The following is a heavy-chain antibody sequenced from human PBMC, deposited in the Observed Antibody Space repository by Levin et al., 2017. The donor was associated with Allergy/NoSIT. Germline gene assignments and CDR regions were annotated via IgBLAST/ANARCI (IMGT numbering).Heavy chain of an antibody. V-gene: IGHV1-2*06. J-gene: IGHJ6*03. D-gene: IGHD6-19*01. Sequence: ASVKVSCKASGYTFTGYYMHWVRQAPGQGLEWMGRINPNSGGTNYAQKFQGRVTMTRDTSISTAYMELSRLRSDDTAVYYCARDWAVAGDDYYYYYMDVWGKGTTVTVSS. CDR2: INPNSGGT. CDR3: ARDWAVAGDDYYYYYMDV. CDR1: GYTFTGYY.